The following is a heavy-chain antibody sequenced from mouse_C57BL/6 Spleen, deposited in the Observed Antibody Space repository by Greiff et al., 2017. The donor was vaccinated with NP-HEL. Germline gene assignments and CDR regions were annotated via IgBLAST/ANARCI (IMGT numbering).Heavy chain of an antibody. D-gene: IGHD2-3*01. CDR1: GYTFTSYW. J-gene: IGHJ3*01. V-gene: IGHV1-50*01. Sequence: VQLQQPGAELVKPGASVKLSCKASGYTFTSYWMQWVKQRPGQGLEWIGEIDPSDSYTNYNQKFKGKATLTVDTSSSTAYMQLSSLTSEDSAVYYCARGNDGYYGAWFAYWGQGTLVTVSA. CDR2: IDPSDSYT. CDR3: ARGNDGYYGAWFAY.